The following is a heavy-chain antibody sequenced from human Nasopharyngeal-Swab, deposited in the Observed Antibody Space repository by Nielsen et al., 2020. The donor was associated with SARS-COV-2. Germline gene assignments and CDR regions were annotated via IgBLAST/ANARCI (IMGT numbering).Heavy chain of an antibody. D-gene: IGHD5-24*01. CDR2: IISSSITI. CDR3: ASLATTTNVFDI. J-gene: IGHJ3*02. V-gene: IGHV3-48*02. Sequence: GGSLRLSCAASGFTFSSYSMNWVRQTPGKGLEWVSYIISSSITIYYADSVKGRFTISRDNAKNSLYLQMNSLRDEDTAVYYCASLATTTNVFDIWGQGTMVTVSS. CDR1: GFTFSSYS.